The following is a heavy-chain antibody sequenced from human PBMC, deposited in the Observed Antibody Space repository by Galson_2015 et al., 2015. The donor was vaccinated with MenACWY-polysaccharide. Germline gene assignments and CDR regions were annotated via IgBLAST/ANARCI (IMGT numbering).Heavy chain of an antibody. CDR1: GYTFTGYY. Sequence: SVKVSCKASGYTFTGYYLHWVRQAPGQGLEWLGWINPKSGGAKYAQDFQGRVTMTRDTSNGTAYMDLSRLRSDDTAVYFSARGHNWGYYYGMDVWGQGTTVTVSS. CDR2: INPKSGGA. V-gene: IGHV1-2*02. D-gene: IGHD3-16*01. CDR3: ARGHNWGYYYGMDV. J-gene: IGHJ6*02.